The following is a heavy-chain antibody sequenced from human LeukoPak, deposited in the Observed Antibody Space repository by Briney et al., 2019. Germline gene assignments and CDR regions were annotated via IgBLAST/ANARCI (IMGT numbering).Heavy chain of an antibody. D-gene: IGHD6-13*01. CDR1: GFTFSSYS. Sequence: GGSLRLSCAASGFTFSSYSMNWVRQAPGKGLEWVSSISSNNDYIYYADSVKGRFTISRDNAKNSPFLQMNSLRAEDTAVYYCARVAVAAAGTDYWGQGTLVTVSS. V-gene: IGHV3-21*01. CDR3: ARVAVAAAGTDY. J-gene: IGHJ4*02. CDR2: ISSNNDYI.